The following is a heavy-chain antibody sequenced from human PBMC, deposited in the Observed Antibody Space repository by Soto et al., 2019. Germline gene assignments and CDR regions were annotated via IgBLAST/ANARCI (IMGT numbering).Heavy chain of an antibody. CDR3: ARRRAPESFGPWMVPPEDYFDY. D-gene: IGHD3-16*01. V-gene: IGHV2-5*02. Sequence: GSGPTLVNPTQTLTLTCTFSGFSLSTSGVGVGWIRQPPGKALEWLALIYWDDDKRYSPSLKSRLTITKDTSKNQVVLTMTNMDPVDTATYYCARRRAPESFGPWMVPPEDYFDYWGQGTLVTVSS. CDR1: GFSLSTSGVG. J-gene: IGHJ4*02. CDR2: IYWDDDK.